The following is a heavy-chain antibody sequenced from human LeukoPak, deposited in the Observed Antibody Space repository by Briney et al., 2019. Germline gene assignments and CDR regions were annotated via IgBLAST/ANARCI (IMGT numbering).Heavy chain of an antibody. D-gene: IGHD1-7*01. CDR2: INPNSGGT. V-gene: IGHV1-2*02. CDR1: GYTFTGYY. J-gene: IGHJ3*02. CDR3: AREGWNYDHAFDI. Sequence: ASVKVSCKASGYTFTGYYMHWVRQAPGQGLEWMGWINPNSGGTNYAQKFQGRVTMTRDTSISTAYMELSRLRSDDTAVYYCAREGWNYDHAFDIWGQGTMVTVSS.